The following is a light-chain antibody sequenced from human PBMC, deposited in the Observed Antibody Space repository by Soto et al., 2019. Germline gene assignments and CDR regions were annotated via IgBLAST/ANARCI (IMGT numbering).Light chain of an antibody. CDR3: GAWDSSLSAVV. CDR2: DNS. Sequence: QSALTQPPSVSAAPGQKVTISCPGSSSNLGNNNVCWYQQLPGTAPKLLIYDNSNRPSGIPERFSGSKSGTSATLGITGLQTGDEADYYCGAWDSSLSAVVFGGGTKVTVL. J-gene: IGLJ2*01. CDR1: SSNLGNNN. V-gene: IGLV1-51*01.